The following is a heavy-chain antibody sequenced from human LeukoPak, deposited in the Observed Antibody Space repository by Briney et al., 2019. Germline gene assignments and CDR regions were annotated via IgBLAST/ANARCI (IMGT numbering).Heavy chain of an antibody. CDR2: IYSGGST. CDR1: GFTFSSYS. Sequence: GGSLRLSCAASGFTFSSYSMNWVRQAPGKGLEWVSVIYSGGSTYYADSVKGRFTISRDNSKNTLYLQMNSLRAEDTAVYYCARGGDCLHYWGQGTLVTVSS. CDR3: ARGGDCLHY. V-gene: IGHV3-53*01. D-gene: IGHD2-21*02. J-gene: IGHJ4*02.